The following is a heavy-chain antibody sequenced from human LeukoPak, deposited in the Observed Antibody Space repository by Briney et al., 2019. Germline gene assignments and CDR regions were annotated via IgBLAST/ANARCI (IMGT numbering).Heavy chain of an antibody. CDR2: ISSSGATI. CDR3: ARAVGTMDALDI. CDR1: GFTFSGDA. J-gene: IGHJ3*02. Sequence: GGSLRLSCAASGFTFSGDAMNWVRQAPGKGPEWVAYISSSGATIYHADSVTQFRFTISRDNAKHSMYLQMNSLRAEDTAVYYCARAVGTMDALDIWGQGTMVTVSS. V-gene: IGHV3-48*03. D-gene: IGHD1-26*01.